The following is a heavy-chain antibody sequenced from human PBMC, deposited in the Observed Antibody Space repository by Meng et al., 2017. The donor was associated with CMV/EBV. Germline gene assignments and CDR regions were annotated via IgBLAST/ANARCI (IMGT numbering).Heavy chain of an antibody. CDR2: INPNSGGT. Sequence: RVRAGDEVKKAGASVKVSRKASGYTFTGYYMHWVRQAPGQGLEWMGWINPNSGGTNYAQKFQGRVTMTRDTSISTAYMELSRLRSDDTAVYYCARVARYYDFWSGYYKPWFDPWGQGTLVTVSS. J-gene: IGHJ5*02. D-gene: IGHD3-3*01. V-gene: IGHV1-2*02. CDR1: GYTFTGYY. CDR3: ARVARYYDFWSGYYKPWFDP.